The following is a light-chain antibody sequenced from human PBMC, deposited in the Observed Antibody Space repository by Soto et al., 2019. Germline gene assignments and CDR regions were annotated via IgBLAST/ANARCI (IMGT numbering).Light chain of an antibody. Sequence: QSALTQSASVSGSPGQSITISCTGTSSDVGGYDYVSWYQQHPGKAPKLMIYDVINRPSGVSNRFSGSKSGNTASLTISGLQAEDEADYYCSSYAISRDVVFGGGTKLTVL. J-gene: IGLJ2*01. CDR2: DVI. CDR3: SSYAISRDVV. CDR1: SSDVGGYDY. V-gene: IGLV2-14*01.